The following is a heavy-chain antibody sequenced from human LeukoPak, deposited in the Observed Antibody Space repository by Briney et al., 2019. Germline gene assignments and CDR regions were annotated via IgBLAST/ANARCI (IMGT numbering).Heavy chain of an antibody. CDR2: VFFSGRT. D-gene: IGHD5-12*01. J-gene: IGHJ4*02. V-gene: IGHV4-59*01. CDR1: GGSIGSYY. Sequence: SETLSLTCTVSGGSIGSYYWSWLQQSPGKGPEWIGYVFFSGRTDYNPSLKSRVTISVDTSKNQFSLKLSSVTAADTAMYYCARGNNPSGGLAPTIWFRYWGQGILVTVSS. CDR3: ARGNNPSGGLAPTIWFRY.